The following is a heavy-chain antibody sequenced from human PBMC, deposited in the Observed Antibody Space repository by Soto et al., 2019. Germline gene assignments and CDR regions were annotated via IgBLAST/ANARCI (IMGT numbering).Heavy chain of an antibody. V-gene: IGHV3-21*06. J-gene: IGHJ6*02. CDR1: GFTFSSYS. CDR2: ISSASSYI. CDR3: ARSSRGSGKLWNCYGMDL. Sequence: EVQLVESGGGLVKPGGSLRLSCAASGFTFSSYSMHWVRQAPGKGLEWVSSISSASSYIYYADSVKGRFTISRDNAKNSLYPEMNRLRAQDTAVYYCARSSRGSGKLWNCYGMDLWGQGTTVTVSS. D-gene: IGHD3-10*01.